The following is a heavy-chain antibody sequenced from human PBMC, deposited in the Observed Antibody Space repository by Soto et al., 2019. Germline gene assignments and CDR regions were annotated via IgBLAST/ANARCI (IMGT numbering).Heavy chain of an antibody. CDR3: AHRLVGSPPVDY. D-gene: IGHD1-26*01. J-gene: IGHJ4*02. CDR2: IYWDDDK. Sequence: QITLKESGPTLVKPTQTLTLTCTFSGFSLSTSGVGVGWIRQSPRKALEWLALIYWDDDKRYSPSLKSRLTIXKXXSKNQVVLTMTNMDPVDTATYYCAHRLVGSPPVDYWGQGTVVTVSS. V-gene: IGHV2-5*02. CDR1: GFSLSTSGVG.